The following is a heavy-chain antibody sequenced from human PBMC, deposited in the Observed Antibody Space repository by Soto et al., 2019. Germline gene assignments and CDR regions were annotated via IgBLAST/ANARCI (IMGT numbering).Heavy chain of an antibody. V-gene: IGHV4-30-2*01. Sequence: SETLSLTCAVSGGSISSGGYSWSWIWQPPGKGLEWIGYIYHSGSTYYNPSLKSRVTISVDRSKNQFSLKLSSVTAADTAVYYCARGKKTGRCTAFDYWGQGTLVTVSS. CDR1: GGSISSGGYS. CDR3: ARGKKTGRCTAFDY. CDR2: IYHSGST. J-gene: IGHJ4*02. D-gene: IGHD1-1*01.